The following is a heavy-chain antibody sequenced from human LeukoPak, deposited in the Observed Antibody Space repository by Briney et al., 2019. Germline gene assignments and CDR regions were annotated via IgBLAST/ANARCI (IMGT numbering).Heavy chain of an antibody. CDR2: INSDGSST. D-gene: IGHD5/OR15-5a*01. CDR3: VREDSVNFPDAFDI. CDR1: AYTFSTYW. V-gene: IGHV3-74*01. Sequence: GGSLRLSCAASAYTFSTYWMHWVRQAPGKGLVWVSRINSDGSSTRYADSVKGRFTISRDNTKNTLYLQMNSLRAEDTAVYYCVREDSVNFPDAFDIRGQGTMVTVSS. J-gene: IGHJ3*02.